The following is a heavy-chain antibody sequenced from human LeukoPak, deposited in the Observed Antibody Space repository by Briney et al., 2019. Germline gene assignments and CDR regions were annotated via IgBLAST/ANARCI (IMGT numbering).Heavy chain of an antibody. J-gene: IGHJ4*02. D-gene: IGHD3-9*01. V-gene: IGHV1-69*05. CDR3: ARGGLLRYFDWLPH. CDR1: GGTFSSYA. CDR2: IIPIFGTA. Sequence: ASVKVSXKASGGTFSSYAISWLRQAHGQGLEWIGGIIPIFGTANYAQKFQGRVTITTDESTSTAYMELSSLRSEDTAVYYCARGGLLRYFDWLPHWGQGTLVTVSS.